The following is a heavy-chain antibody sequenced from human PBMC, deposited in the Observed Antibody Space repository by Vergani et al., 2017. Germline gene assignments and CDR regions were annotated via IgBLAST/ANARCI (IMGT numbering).Heavy chain of an antibody. J-gene: IGHJ6*03. D-gene: IGHD3/OR15-3a*01. CDR1: GGTFSSYA. Sequence: QVQLVQSGAEVKKPGSSVKVSCKASGGTFSSYAISWVRQAPGQGLEWMGGIIPIFSTANYAQKFQGRVTITADESTSTAYMELSSLRSEDTAVYYCARGRTKVNLDCRRGSGGYYYYCMDVWGKGTTVTVSS. CDR3: ARGRTKVNLDCRRGSGGYYYYCMDV. V-gene: IGHV1-69*01. CDR2: IIPIFSTA.